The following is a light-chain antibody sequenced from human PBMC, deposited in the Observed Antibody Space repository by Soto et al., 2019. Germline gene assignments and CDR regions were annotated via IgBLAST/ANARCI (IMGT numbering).Light chain of an antibody. CDR3: CSYAGSSTFGVV. CDR1: SSDVGSYNL. J-gene: IGLJ2*01. CDR2: EVS. Sequence: QSVLTQPASVSGSPGQSITISCTGTSSDVGSYNLVSWYQQHPGKPPKLMIYEVSKRPSGVSNRFSGSKSGNTASLTISGLQAEDEADYYCCSYAGSSTFGVVFGGGTKLTVL. V-gene: IGLV2-23*02.